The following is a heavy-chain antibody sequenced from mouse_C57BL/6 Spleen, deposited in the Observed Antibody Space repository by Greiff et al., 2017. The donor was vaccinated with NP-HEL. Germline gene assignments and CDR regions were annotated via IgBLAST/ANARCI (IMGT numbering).Heavy chain of an antibody. CDR3: ARNKLFYAMDY. CDR1: GYTFTDYY. V-gene: IGHV1-76*01. J-gene: IGHJ4*01. CDR2: IYPGSGNT. Sequence: VQLLQSGAELVRPGASVKLSCKASGYTFTDYYINWVKQRPGKGLEWIARIYPGSGNTYYNEKFKGQSTLTAEKSSSTAYMQLSSLTSEDSAVYFCARNKLFYAMDYWGQGTSVTVSS.